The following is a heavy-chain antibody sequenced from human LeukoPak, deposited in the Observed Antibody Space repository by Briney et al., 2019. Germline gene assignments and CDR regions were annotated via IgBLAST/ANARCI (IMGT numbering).Heavy chain of an antibody. CDR3: ASPAMAFIDQGRYNYYYYMDV. CDR2: IYYSGST. Sequence: SETLSLTCTVSGGSISSSSYYWGWIRQPPGKGLEWIGSIYYSGSTYYNPSLKSRVTISVDTSKDQFSLKLSSVTAADTAVYYCASPAMAFIDQGRYNYYYYMDVWGKGTTVTVSS. J-gene: IGHJ6*03. D-gene: IGHD5-18*01. CDR1: GGSISSSSYY. V-gene: IGHV4-39*07.